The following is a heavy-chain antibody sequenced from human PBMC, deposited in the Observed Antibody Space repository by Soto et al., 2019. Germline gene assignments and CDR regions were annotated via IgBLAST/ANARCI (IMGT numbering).Heavy chain of an antibody. J-gene: IGHJ3*02. Sequence: VVSLILSFASSGFTFSSYYIHLVLQATGKGLEWVSAIGTAGDTYYPGSVKGRFTISRENAKNSLYLQMNSLRAGDTAVYYCVCSGYYGDGAFDIWGQGTMVTVSS. CDR2: IGTAGDT. D-gene: IGHD3-22*01. CDR1: GFTFSSYY. V-gene: IGHV3-13*01. CDR3: VCSGYYGDGAFDI.